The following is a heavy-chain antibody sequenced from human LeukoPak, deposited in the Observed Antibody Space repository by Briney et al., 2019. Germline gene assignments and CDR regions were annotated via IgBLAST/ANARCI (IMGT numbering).Heavy chain of an antibody. D-gene: IGHD3-22*01. J-gene: IGHJ4*02. V-gene: IGHV3-23*01. CDR3: AKLRDFFDSSGQFDY. Sequence: GGSLRLSCAASGFTFSSYAMGWVRQAPGKGLEWVSAITASGGNTYYADSVKGRFTISRDNSKNTLYLQMNSLRAEDTAIYYCAKLRDFFDSSGQFDYWGQGTLVTVSS. CDR1: GFTFSSYA. CDR2: ITASGGNT.